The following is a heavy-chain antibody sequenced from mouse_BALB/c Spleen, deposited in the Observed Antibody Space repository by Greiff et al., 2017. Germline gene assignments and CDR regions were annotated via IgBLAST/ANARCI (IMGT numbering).Heavy chain of an antibody. CDR2: INPYNGGT. CDR1: GYSFTGYT. Sequence: EVQLQQSGPELVKPGASMKISCKASGYSFTGYTMNWVKQSHGKNLEWIGLINPYNGGTSYNQKFKGKATLTVDKSSSTAYMELLSLTSEDSAVYYCAIYYRYDERGAMDYWGQGTSVTVSS. V-gene: IGHV1-18*01. J-gene: IGHJ4*01. D-gene: IGHD2-14*01. CDR3: AIYYRYDERGAMDY.